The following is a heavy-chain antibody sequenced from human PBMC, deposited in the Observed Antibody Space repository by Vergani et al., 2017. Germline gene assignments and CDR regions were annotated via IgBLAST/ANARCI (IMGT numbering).Heavy chain of an antibody. CDR1: GFTFSSYA. CDR3: ARAVGYSYGFDY. D-gene: IGHD5-18*01. Sequence: EVQLLESGGGLVQPGGSLRLSCAASGFTFSSYAMSWVRQAPGKGLEWVSAISGSGGSTYYADSVKGRFTISRDNSKNTLYLQMNSLRAEDTAVYYCARAVGYSYGFDYWGQGTLVTVSS. CDR2: ISGSGGST. V-gene: IGHV3-23*01. J-gene: IGHJ4*02.